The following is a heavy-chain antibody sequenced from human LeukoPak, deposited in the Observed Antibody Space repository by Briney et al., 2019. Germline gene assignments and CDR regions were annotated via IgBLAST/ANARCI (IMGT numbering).Heavy chain of an antibody. CDR2: ISLSGQT. CDR3: SRESGAFCPFGY. CDR1: GGSIRSTNW. D-gene: IGHD1-26*01. J-gene: IGHJ4*02. Sequence: SETLSLTCGVSGGSIRSTNWWSWVRQHPGQGLEWIGEISLSGQTNYSPSLNGRVTMSLDESRNQLSLNLTSVTAADTAIYYCSRESGAFCPFGYWGQGTLVIVPP. V-gene: IGHV4/OR15-8*02.